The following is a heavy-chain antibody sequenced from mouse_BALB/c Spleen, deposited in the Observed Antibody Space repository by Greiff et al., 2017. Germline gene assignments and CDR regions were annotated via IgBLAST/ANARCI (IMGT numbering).Heavy chain of an antibody. V-gene: IGHV14-4*02. J-gene: IGHJ4*01. CDR2: IDPENGDT. CDR1: GFNIKDYY. CDR3: TARATSYYAMDY. Sequence: VQLKQSGAELVRSGASVKLSCTASGFNIKDYYMHWVKQRPEQGLEWIGWIDPENGDTEYAPKFQGKATMTADTSSNTAYLQLSSLTSEDTAVYYCTARATSYYAMDYWGQGTSVTVSS. D-gene: IGHD3-1*01.